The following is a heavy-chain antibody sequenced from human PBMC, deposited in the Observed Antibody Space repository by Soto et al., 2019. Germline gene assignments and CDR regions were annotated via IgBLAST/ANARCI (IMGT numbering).Heavy chain of an antibody. CDR3: ARVAELDYYYYYMDV. D-gene: IGHD2-21*01. CDR2: ISAYNGNT. Sequence: GASVKVSCKASSYTFTSYGISWVRQAPGQGLEWMGWISAYNGNTNYAQKLQGRVTMTTDTSTSTAYMELRSLRSDDTAVYYCARVAELDYYYYYMDVWGKGTTVTVSS. CDR1: SYTFTSYG. V-gene: IGHV1-18*01. J-gene: IGHJ6*03.